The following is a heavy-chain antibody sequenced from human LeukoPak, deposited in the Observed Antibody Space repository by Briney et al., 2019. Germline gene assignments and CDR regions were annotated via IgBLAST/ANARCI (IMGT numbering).Heavy chain of an antibody. V-gene: IGHV4-34*01. Sequence: SESLSLTCAVHGGSFSDYSWSWIRQPPGKGLEWIGEISHSGSTNYNPSLKSRVTMSVDTSNNQFSLKLKSVTAADTAVYYCARDGIAVFGVITGNYYYMDVWGNGTTVTVSS. CDR2: ISHSGST. CDR3: ARDGIAVFGVITGNYYYMDV. J-gene: IGHJ6*03. CDR1: GGSFSDYS. D-gene: IGHD3-3*01.